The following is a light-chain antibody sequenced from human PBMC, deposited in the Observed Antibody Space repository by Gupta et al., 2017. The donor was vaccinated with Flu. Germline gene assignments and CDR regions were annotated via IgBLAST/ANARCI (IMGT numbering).Light chain of an antibody. CDR1: ILAKKY. V-gene: IGLV3-27*01. CDR3: YSAADNLWV. Sequence: SYELTPPSSVSVSPGQTVTITCSGDILAKKYARWFQQKPGQAPVLVIYKDTERPSGIPDRFSGSSAGTTVTLTISGAQVEDEGDYYCYSAADNLWVFGGGTKLTVL. J-gene: IGLJ3*02. CDR2: KDT.